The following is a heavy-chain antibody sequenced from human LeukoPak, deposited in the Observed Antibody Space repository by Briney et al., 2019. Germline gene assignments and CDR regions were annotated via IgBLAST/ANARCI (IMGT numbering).Heavy chain of an antibody. Sequence: SETLSLTCTVSGGPISSYYWSWIRQPPGKGLEWIGYIYYSGSNSYNPSLKSRVTISVDTSKNQFSLNLTSVTAADTAVYSCARGSSSLYYAMDVWGQGTTVIVSS. CDR3: ARGSSSLYYAMDV. D-gene: IGHD6-13*01. CDR1: GGPISSYY. V-gene: IGHV4-59*01. CDR2: IYYSGSN. J-gene: IGHJ6*02.